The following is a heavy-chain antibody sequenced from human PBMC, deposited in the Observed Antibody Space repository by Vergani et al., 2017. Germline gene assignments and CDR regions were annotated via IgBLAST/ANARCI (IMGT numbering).Heavy chain of an antibody. D-gene: IGHD4-17*01. Sequence: QVQLVESGGGLVKPGGSLRLSCAASGFTFSDYYMSWIRQAPGKGLEWVSYISSSSSYTNYADSVKGRFTISRDNSKNTLYLQMNSLRAEDTAVYYCAKDNYRDYGDYYYYYYGMDVWGQGTTVTVSS. J-gene: IGHJ6*02. CDR2: ISSSSSYT. V-gene: IGHV3-11*05. CDR3: AKDNYRDYGDYYYYYYGMDV. CDR1: GFTFSDYY.